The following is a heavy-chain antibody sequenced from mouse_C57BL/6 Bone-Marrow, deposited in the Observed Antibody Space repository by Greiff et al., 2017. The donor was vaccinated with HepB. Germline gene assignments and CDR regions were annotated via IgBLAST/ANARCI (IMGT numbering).Heavy chain of an antibody. CDR3: ARDRGTTVVRAMDY. J-gene: IGHJ4*01. Sequence: EVNLVESGGGLVKPGGSLKLSCAASGFTFSSYAMSWVRQTPEKRLEWVATISDGGSYTYYPDNVKGRFTISRDNAKNNLYLQMSHLKSEDTAMYDCARDRGTTVVRAMDYWGQGTSVTVSA. CDR2: ISDGGSYT. D-gene: IGHD1-1*01. V-gene: IGHV5-4*01. CDR1: GFTFSSYA.